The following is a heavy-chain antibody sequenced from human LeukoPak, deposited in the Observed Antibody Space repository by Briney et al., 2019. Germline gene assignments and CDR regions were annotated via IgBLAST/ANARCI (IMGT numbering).Heavy chain of an antibody. Sequence: GGSLRLSCTASGFTFSSYAMTWVRQAPGKGLEWVSVITDTGEGTYYADSVKGRFTISRDNSKNTLYLQMNSLKDEDTAVYYCAKDESTWSYGGFDYWGQGTLVTVSS. V-gene: IGHV3-23*01. CDR2: ITDTGEGT. J-gene: IGHJ4*02. D-gene: IGHD6-13*01. CDR1: GFTFSSYA. CDR3: AKDESTWSYGGFDY.